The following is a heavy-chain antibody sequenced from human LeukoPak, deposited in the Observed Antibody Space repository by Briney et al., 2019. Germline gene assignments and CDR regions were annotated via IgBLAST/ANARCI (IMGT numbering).Heavy chain of an antibody. J-gene: IGHJ6*02. V-gene: IGHV3-30*18. Sequence: GGSLTLSCAASGFTFSSYGMHWVRQAPGKGLEWVAVISYDGSNKYYADSVKGRFTISRDNSKNKLYLQMNSLRAEDTAVYYCAKTRRAWNYCYEYGIDVGGQGTTVTVSS. CDR1: GFTFSSYG. D-gene: IGHD1-1*01. CDR3: AKTRRAWNYCYEYGIDV. CDR2: ISYDGSNK.